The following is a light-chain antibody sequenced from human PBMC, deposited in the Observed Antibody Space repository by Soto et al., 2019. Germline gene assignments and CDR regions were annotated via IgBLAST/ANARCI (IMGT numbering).Light chain of an antibody. Sequence: DIQMTQSPSSLSASVGDRVTITCRASQSISSYLNWDQQKPGKAPKLLIYAASSLQSGVPSRFRGNGAGTESTRTISRRQPEDVATYYGQQRHRTPPWTCGQGTKVEIK. CDR2: AAS. CDR3: QQRHRTPPWT. CDR1: QSISSY. J-gene: IGKJ1*01. V-gene: IGKV1-39*01.